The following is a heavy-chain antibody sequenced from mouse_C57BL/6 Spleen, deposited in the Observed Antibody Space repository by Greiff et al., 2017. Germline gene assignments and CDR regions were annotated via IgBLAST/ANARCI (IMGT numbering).Heavy chain of an antibody. V-gene: IGHV1-39*01. CDR3: ARGGYGSSYYWYFDV. CDR1: GYSFTDYN. CDR2: INPNYGTT. J-gene: IGHJ1*03. D-gene: IGHD1-1*01. Sequence: VHVKQSGPELVKPGASVKISCKASGYSFTDYNMNWVKQSNGKSLEWIGVINPNYGTTSYNQKFKGKATLTVDQSSSTAYMQLNSLTSEDSAVYYCARGGYGSSYYWYFDVWGTGTTVTVSS.